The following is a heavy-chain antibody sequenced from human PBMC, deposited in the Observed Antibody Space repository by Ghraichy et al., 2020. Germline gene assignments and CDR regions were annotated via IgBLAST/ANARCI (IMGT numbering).Heavy chain of an antibody. CDR3: ARGDSTVTTWPFDY. D-gene: IGHD4-17*01. CDR2: INHSGST. CDR1: GGSFSGYY. V-gene: IGHV4-34*01. J-gene: IGHJ4*02. Sequence: ESLNISCAVYGGSFSGYYWSWIRQPPGKGLEWIGEINHSGSTNYNPSLKSRVTISVDTSKNQFSLKLSSVTAADTAVYYCARGDSTVTTWPFDYWGQGTLVTVSS.